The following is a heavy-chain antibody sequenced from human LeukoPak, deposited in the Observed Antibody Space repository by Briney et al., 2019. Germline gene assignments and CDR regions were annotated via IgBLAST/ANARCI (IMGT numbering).Heavy chain of an antibody. CDR2: IIPIFGTT. D-gene: IGHD1-1*01. Sequence: SVKVSCKASGYTFTGYYMHWVRQAPGQGLEWMGGIIPIFGTTNYARKFRGRVTLTADKSTRTAYMELSSLRSEDTAVYYCARVSWFPGTSYYYMDVWGKGTTVTVSS. CDR3: ARVSWFPGTSYYYMDV. J-gene: IGHJ6*03. CDR1: GYTFTGYY. V-gene: IGHV1-69*06.